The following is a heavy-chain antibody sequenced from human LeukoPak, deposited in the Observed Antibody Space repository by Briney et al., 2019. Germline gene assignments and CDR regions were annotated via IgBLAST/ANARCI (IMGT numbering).Heavy chain of an antibody. Sequence: GGSLRLSCAASGFTVSSNYMSWVRQAPGKGLEWVSAISDSGGSTYYADSVKGRFTISRDNSKNTLYLQMNSLGADDTAVYYCAKGNWRYFDYWGQGTLVTVSS. CDR3: AKGNWRYFDY. D-gene: IGHD1-1*01. CDR1: GFTVSSNY. V-gene: IGHV3-23*01. CDR2: ISDSGGST. J-gene: IGHJ4*02.